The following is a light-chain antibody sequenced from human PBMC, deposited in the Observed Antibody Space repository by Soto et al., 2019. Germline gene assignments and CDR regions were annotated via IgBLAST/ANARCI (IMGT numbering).Light chain of an antibody. CDR1: SSDVGGYDF. Sequence: QSVLTQPASVSGSPGQSITISCTGTSSDVGGYDFVSWYQHHPGKAPRLMIYDVSHRPSGVSDRFSASKSGNTASLTISGLQAEDEADYHCSSYTSGSSHYVFGTGTKVTVL. V-gene: IGLV2-14*03. J-gene: IGLJ1*01. CDR3: SSYTSGSSHYV. CDR2: DVS.